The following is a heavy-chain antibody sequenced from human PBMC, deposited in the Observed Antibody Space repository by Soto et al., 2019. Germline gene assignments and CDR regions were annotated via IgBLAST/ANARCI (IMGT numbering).Heavy chain of an antibody. CDR2: IKQDGRAT. CDR3: ARDPSPRRADY. V-gene: IGHV3-7*01. CDR1: GFTFSSYW. Sequence: ESGGGLVQPGGSLRLSCAASGFTFSSYWMSWFRQAPGKGLEWVANIKQDGRATYYVDSVKGRFTVSRDNAKNSLYLQMISLRADDTAVYYCARDPSPRRADYWGEGALVTVSS. J-gene: IGHJ4*02.